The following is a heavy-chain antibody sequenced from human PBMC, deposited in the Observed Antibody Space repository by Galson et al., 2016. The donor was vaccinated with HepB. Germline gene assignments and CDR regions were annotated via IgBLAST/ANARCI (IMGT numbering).Heavy chain of an antibody. CDR1: GFTFSTYE. V-gene: IGHV3-48*03. CDR3: ARLHWGASSD. Sequence: SLRLSCAASGFTFSTYEMSWVRQAPGRGLEWLSYISNSGSRVNYADSVKGRFTISRDNAKNTLYLEMNSLRAEDTALYYCARLHWGASSDWGQGTLVTVSS. CDR2: ISNSGSRV. D-gene: IGHD7-27*01. J-gene: IGHJ4*02.